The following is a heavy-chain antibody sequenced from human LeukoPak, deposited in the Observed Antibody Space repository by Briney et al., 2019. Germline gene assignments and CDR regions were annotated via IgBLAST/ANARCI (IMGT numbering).Heavy chain of an antibody. CDR3: ARDKRVSRGGFDP. V-gene: IGHV4-59*01. Sequence: PSETLSLTCTVSGGSISSYYWSWIRQPPGKGLEWIGYIYYSGSTNYNPSLKSRVTISVDTSKNQFSLKLSSVTAADTAVYYCARDKRVSRGGFDPWGQGTLVTVSS. CDR2: IYYSGST. CDR1: GGSISSYY. D-gene: IGHD6-13*01. J-gene: IGHJ5*02.